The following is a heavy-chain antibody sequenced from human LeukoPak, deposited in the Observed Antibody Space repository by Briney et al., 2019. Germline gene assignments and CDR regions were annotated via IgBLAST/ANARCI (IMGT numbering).Heavy chain of an antibody. Sequence: GGSLRVSRAASGFTFSNAWMSWVRPAPGKRLGWVGRIKSKTDGGTTDYTPPVKGRFTISRDHTKHRLYMQINRLKTTDTAIYYCQGYGYWGQGTLVTVSS. CDR3: QGYGY. J-gene: IGHJ4*02. CDR2: IKSKTDGGTT. V-gene: IGHV3-15*01. CDR1: GFTFSNAW. D-gene: IGHD5-18*01.